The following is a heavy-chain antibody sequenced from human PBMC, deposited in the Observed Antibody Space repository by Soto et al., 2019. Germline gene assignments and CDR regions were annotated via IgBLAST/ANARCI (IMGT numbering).Heavy chain of an antibody. CDR1: GFTFSDHY. CDR3: TRGLLGGAPSYTFHGMDV. J-gene: IGHJ6*01. D-gene: IGHD1-26*01. V-gene: IGHV3-72*01. Sequence: EVQLVESGGGLVQPGGSLRLSCAASGFTFSDHYMDWVRQAPGKGLEWVARSRNRVNSHTTEYAASVKGRFTISRDESNSSSYLQMNSLKIEDTAVYYCTRGLLGGAPSYTFHGMDVWGQGTTVTVSS. CDR2: SRNRVNSHTT.